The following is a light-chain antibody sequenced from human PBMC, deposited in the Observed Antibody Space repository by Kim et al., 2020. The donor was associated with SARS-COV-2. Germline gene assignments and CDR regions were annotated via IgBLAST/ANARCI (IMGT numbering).Light chain of an antibody. Sequence: DIQMTQSPSTLSAFVGTRVTITCRASQSVDNWLAWYHQMPGKAPKLLIYQASKLASGVPSRFSGSGSGTTFTLTIYNLQPDDSAIYYCKQYETYWTFGPGTKVDIK. CDR1: QSVDNW. V-gene: IGKV1-5*03. CDR3: KQYETYWT. CDR2: QAS. J-gene: IGKJ1*01.